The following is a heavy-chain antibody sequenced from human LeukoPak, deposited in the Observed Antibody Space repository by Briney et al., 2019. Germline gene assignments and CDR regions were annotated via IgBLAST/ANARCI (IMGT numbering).Heavy chain of an antibody. CDR1: GGSVTSTNW. D-gene: IGHD6-25*01. J-gene: IGHJ4*02. CDR2: VHLDGRT. CDR3: AREGGFYRPLDY. Sequence: SETLSHTCDVSGGSVTSTNWWTWFRQPPGRGLEWIGEVHLDGRTNYNPSLKSRLVMSADLSENHISLKLTSVTAADTAVYYCAREGGFYRPLDYSGQGTLVTVSS. V-gene: IGHV4-4*02.